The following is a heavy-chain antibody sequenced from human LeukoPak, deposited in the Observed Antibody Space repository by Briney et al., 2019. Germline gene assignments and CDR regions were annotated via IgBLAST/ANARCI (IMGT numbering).Heavy chain of an antibody. CDR2: ISYDGSNK. CDR3: ARGEQQLVIDY. D-gene: IGHD6-13*01. V-gene: IGHV3-30-3*01. J-gene: IGHJ4*02. CDR1: GFTFSSYA. Sequence: PGGSLRLSCAASGFTFSSYAMHWVRQAPGKGLEWVAVISYDGSNKYYADSVKGRFTISRDNSKNTLYLQMNSLRAEDTAVYYCARGEQQLVIDYWGQGTLVTVSS.